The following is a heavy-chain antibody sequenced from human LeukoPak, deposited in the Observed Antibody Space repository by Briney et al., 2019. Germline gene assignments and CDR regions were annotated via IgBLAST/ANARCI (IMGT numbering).Heavy chain of an antibody. D-gene: IGHD1-7*01. CDR2: IYHSGST. J-gene: IGHJ5*02. V-gene: IGHV4-30-2*01. CDR3: ARCDSITGTTGTYNWFDP. CDR1: GGSISSGGYS. Sequence: SETLSLTCAVSGGSISSGGYSWSWIRQPPGKGLEWIGYIYHSGSTYYNPSLKSRVTISVDTSKNQFSLKLSSVTAADTAVYYCARCDSITGTTGTYNWFDPWGQGTLVTVSS.